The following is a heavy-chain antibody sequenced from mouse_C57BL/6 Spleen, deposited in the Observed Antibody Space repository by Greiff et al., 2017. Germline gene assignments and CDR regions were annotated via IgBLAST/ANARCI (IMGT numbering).Heavy chain of an antibody. CDR1: GYTFTDYN. CDR2: INPNNGGT. Sequence: EVQLQQSGPELVKPGASVKMSCKASGYTFTDYNMHWVKQSHGKSLEWIGYINPNNGGTSYNQKFKGKATLTVHKSSSTAYMELRSLTSEDSAVYYCAREGGSSLYYAMDYWGQGTSVTVSS. CDR3: AREGGSSLYYAMDY. J-gene: IGHJ4*01. D-gene: IGHD1-1*01. V-gene: IGHV1-22*01.